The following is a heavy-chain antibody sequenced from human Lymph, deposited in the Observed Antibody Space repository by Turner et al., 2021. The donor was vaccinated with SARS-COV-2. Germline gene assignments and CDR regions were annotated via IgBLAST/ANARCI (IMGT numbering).Heavy chain of an antibody. Sequence: EVQLVESGGGLVRPGGSLRLSWAASGFPFSNYSMNWVRQAPGKGLEWVSSISSSSSYIYYADSVKGRFTISRDDAKNSLYLQMNSLRAEDTAVYYCARDIPTTADYFDYWGQGTLVTVSS. CDR1: GFPFSNYS. D-gene: IGHD4-17*01. CDR2: ISSSSSYI. CDR3: ARDIPTTADYFDY. V-gene: IGHV3-21*01. J-gene: IGHJ4*02.